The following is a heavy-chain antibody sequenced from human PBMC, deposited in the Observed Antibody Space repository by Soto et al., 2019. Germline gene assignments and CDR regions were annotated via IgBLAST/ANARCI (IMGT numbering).Heavy chain of an antibody. CDR3: ARSVAVAGDAFDI. CDR1: GFTSSSYW. J-gene: IGHJ3*02. Sequence: GGSLRLSCAASGFTSSSYWMHWVRQAPGKGLVWVSRINSDGSSTSYADSVKGRFTISRDNAKNTLYLQMNSLRAEDTAVYYCARSVAVAGDAFDIWGQGTMVT. D-gene: IGHD6-19*01. V-gene: IGHV3-74*01. CDR2: INSDGSST.